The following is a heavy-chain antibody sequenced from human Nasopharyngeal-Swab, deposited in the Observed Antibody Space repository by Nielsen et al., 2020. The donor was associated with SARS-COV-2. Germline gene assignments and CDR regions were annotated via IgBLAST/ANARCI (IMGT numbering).Heavy chain of an antibody. V-gene: IGHV3-23*01. CDR3: ARSHDNGDFYGLDV. Sequence: GGSLRLSCAASGFTFSSYAMSWVRQAPGKGLEWVSAISGSGGSTYYADSVKGRFTISRDNSKNTLYLQMNSLRAEDTAVYYCARSHDNGDFYGLDVWGQGTTVTVSS. D-gene: IGHD4-17*01. J-gene: IGHJ6*02. CDR2: ISGSGGST. CDR1: GFTFSSYA.